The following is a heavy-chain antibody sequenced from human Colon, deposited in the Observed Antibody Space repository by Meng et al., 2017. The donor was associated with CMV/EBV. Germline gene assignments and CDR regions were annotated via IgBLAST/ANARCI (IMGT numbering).Heavy chain of an antibody. CDR3: ARDTPHNAFEP. Sequence: GESLKISCVASGFTFNKYWMHWVRQPPGGGLVWLSRIDNEGSGAISADSVRGRFTVSRDNARNTVYLQMNNLRDEDTAVYYCARDTPHNAFEPWGHGTLVTVSS. D-gene: IGHD2-15*01. V-gene: IGHV3-74*01. CDR2: IDNEGSGA. CDR1: GFTFNKYW. J-gene: IGHJ5*02.